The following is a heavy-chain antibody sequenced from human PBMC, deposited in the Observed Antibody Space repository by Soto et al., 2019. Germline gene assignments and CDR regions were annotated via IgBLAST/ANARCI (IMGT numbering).Heavy chain of an antibody. CDR1: GYIFTSYR. V-gene: IGHV1-18*01. CDR3: ATHGSGSF. Sequence: QAQLVQSGAEVKKPGDSVKVSCKASGYIFTSYRITWVRQAPGQGLEWMGWVSAYNGDTNYAKKFQGIVTMTTDTSTSTAYMELRSLRSDDRAVYYCATHGSGSFWGQGTLVTVSS. J-gene: IGHJ4*02. D-gene: IGHD3-10*01. CDR2: VSAYNGDT.